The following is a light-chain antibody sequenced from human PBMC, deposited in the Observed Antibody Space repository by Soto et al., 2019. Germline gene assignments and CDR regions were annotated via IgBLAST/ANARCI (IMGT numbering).Light chain of an antibody. V-gene: IGKV3-20*01. CDR3: QQYGSSGT. Sequence: EIGLTQSPGTLSLSPGERATLSCRASQSVSNNYLAWYQQKPGQAPRLLTYGASNRATGIPDRFSGSGSGTDFTLTISRLEPEDFAVYYCQQYGSSGTFGQGTKVDIK. CDR2: GAS. CDR1: QSVSNNY. J-gene: IGKJ1*01.